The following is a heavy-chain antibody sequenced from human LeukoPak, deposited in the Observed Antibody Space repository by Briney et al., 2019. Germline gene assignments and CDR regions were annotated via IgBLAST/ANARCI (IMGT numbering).Heavy chain of an antibody. J-gene: IGHJ3*02. CDR2: IWYDGSNK. D-gene: IGHD3-3*01. CDR3: ARDWSAAFDI. Sequence: GRSLRLSCAASGFTFSSYGMDWVRQAPGRGLEWVAVIWYDGSNKYYADSVKGRFTISRDNSKNTLYLQMNSLRAEDTAVYYCARDWSAAFDIWGQGTMVTVSS. V-gene: IGHV3-33*01. CDR1: GFTFSSYG.